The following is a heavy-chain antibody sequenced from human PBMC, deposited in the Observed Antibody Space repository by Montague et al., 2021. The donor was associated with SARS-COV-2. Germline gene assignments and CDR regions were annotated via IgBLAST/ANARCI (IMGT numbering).Heavy chain of an antibody. D-gene: IGHD5-12*01. V-gene: IGHV3-30-3*01. Sequence: LSLTCTVSGGSISYYYWNWIRQPPGKGLEWVAVISYDGSNKYYADSVKGRFTISRDNSKNTLYLQMNSLRAEDTAVYYCARARYGGYVDAFDIWGQGTMVTVSS. CDR3: ARARYGGYVDAFDI. J-gene: IGHJ3*02. CDR1: GGSISYYY. CDR2: ISYDGSNK.